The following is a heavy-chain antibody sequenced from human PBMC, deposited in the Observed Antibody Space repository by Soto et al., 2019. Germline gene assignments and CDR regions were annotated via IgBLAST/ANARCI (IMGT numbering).Heavy chain of an antibody. J-gene: IGHJ4*02. Sequence: GGSLRLSCAASGFTFSSYAMSWVRQAPGKGLEWVSAISGSGGSTYYADSVKDRFTISRDNSKNTLYLQMNSLRAEDTAVYYCAKDGVVVRGVLNPYYFDYWGQGTLVTVSS. V-gene: IGHV3-23*01. D-gene: IGHD3-10*01. CDR3: AKDGVVVRGVLNPYYFDY. CDR1: GFTFSSYA. CDR2: ISGSGGST.